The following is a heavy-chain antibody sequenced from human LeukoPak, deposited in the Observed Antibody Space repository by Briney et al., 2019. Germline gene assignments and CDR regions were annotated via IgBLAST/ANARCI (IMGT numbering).Heavy chain of an antibody. CDR1: GFTFSSYE. D-gene: IGHD5-12*01. CDR2: ISCSGSTI. CDR3: ARDRPSIVATINAFDI. J-gene: IGHJ3*02. Sequence: GGSLRLSCAASGFTFSSYEMNWVRQAPAKGLEGVSYISCSGSTIYYADSVKGRFTISRDNAKNSLYLQMNSLRAEDTAVYYCARDRPSIVATINAFDIWGQGTMVTVSS. V-gene: IGHV3-48*03.